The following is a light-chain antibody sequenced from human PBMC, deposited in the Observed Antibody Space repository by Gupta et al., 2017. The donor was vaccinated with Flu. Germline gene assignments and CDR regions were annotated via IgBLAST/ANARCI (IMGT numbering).Light chain of an antibody. CDR2: EVS. CDR3: SSYTSSSYYV. J-gene: IGLJ1*01. Sequence: QSAPTQPASVSGSPGQSITISCTVTSSDVGGYNYVSWYQQHPGKAPKLMIYEVSTRPSGVSNRFSGSKSSNTASLTISGLQAEDEADYYCSSYTSSSYYVFGAGTKVTVL. V-gene: IGLV2-14*01. CDR1: SSDVGGYNY.